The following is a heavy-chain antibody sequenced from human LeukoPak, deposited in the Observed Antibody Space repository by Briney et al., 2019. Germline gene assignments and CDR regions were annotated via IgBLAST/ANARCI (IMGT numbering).Heavy chain of an antibody. CDR1: GYFISSGYY. D-gene: IGHD6-19*01. CDR3: AREGGGWYGGYYYYMDV. J-gene: IGHJ6*03. V-gene: IGHV4-38-2*02. Sequence: SETLSLTCTVSGYFISSGYYWGWIRQPPGKGLEWIGSIYHSGSTYYNPSLKSRVTISVDTSKNQFSLKLSSVTAADTAVYYCAREGGGWYGGYYYYMDVWGKGTTVTVSS. CDR2: IYHSGST.